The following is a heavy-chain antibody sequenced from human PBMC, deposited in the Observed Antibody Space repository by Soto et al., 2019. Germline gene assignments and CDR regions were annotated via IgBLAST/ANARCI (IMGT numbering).Heavy chain of an antibody. CDR2: INTDGSST. CDR3: TRGLGGGSC. Sequence: EVQLVESGGGLIQPGGSLRLSCAASGYTFSSYWMHWVRQAPGKGLGWVSRINTDGSSTSYADSGEGRFTISSDNAKNTLYLQMNSLRAEDTAVYYCTRGLGGGSCWGQGTLVTVSS. CDR1: GYTFSSYW. D-gene: IGHD2-15*01. J-gene: IGHJ4*02. V-gene: IGHV3-74*01.